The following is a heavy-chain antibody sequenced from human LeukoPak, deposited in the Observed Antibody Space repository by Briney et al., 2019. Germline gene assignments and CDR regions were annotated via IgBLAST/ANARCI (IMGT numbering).Heavy chain of an antibody. CDR2: IYYSGST. Sequence: SETLSLTCTVSGVSISSGGYYWSWIRQHPGKGLEWIGYIYYSGSTYYNPSLKSRVTISVDTSKNQFSLKLSSVTAADTAVYYCSTTTSGYLPRFDPWGQGTLVTVSS. CDR3: STTTSGYLPRFDP. CDR1: GVSISSGGYY. J-gene: IGHJ5*02. D-gene: IGHD3-22*01. V-gene: IGHV4-31*03.